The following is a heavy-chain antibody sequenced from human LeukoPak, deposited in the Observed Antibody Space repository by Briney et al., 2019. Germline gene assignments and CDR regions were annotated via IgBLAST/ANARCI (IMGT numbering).Heavy chain of an antibody. CDR1: GFTFSSYG. CDR3: ARGYYYDSSGYLGAFDI. J-gene: IGHJ3*02. Sequence: GGSLRLSCAASGFTFSSYGMHWVRQAPGKGLEWVAVISSDGSDKYYADSVKGRFTISRDNSKNTMYLQMNSLRAEDTAVYYCARGYYYDSSGYLGAFDIWGQGTMVTVSS. D-gene: IGHD3-22*01. CDR2: ISSDGSDK. V-gene: IGHV3-30*03.